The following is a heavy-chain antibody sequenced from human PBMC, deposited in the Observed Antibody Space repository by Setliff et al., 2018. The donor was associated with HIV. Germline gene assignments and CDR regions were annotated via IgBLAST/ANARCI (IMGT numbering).Heavy chain of an antibody. CDR3: ARARGGNSEWSY. Sequence: GGSLRLSCAASGFTFSSYWMHWVRQVPGKGLVWVSRINSDGSSTTYADFVKGRFTISRDNAKNTLYLQMNSLRAEDTAVYSCARARGGNSEWSYWGQGTRVTVSS. CDR1: GFTFSSYW. D-gene: IGHD2-15*01. J-gene: IGHJ4*02. V-gene: IGHV3-74*03. CDR2: INSDGSST.